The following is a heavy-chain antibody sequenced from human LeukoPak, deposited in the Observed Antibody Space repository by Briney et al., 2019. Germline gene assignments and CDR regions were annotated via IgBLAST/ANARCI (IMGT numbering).Heavy chain of an antibody. CDR1: GGSISSGGYY. J-gene: IGHJ4*02. D-gene: IGHD3-9*01. Sequence: SQTLSLTCTVSGGSISSGGYYWSWIRQHPGKGLEWIGYIYYSGGTYYNPSLKSRVTISVDTSKNQFSLKLSSVTAADTAVYYCARGRRELRYGPDYWGQGTLVTVSS. V-gene: IGHV4-31*03. CDR3: ARGRRELRYGPDY. CDR2: IYYSGGT.